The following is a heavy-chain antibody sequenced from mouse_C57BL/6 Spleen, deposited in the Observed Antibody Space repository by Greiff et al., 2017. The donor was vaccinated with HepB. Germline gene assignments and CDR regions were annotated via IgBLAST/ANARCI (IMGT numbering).Heavy chain of an antibody. J-gene: IGHJ4*01. V-gene: IGHV1-26*01. CDR3: ARTYYSPYYAMDY. D-gene: IGHD2-12*01. Sequence: EVQLQQSGPELVKPGASVKISCKASGYTFTDYYMNWVKQSHGKSLEWIGDINPNNGGTSYNQKFKGKATLTVDKSSSTAYMELRSLTSEDSAVYYCARTYYSPYYAMDYWGQGTSVTVSS. CDR1: GYTFTDYY. CDR2: INPNNGGT.